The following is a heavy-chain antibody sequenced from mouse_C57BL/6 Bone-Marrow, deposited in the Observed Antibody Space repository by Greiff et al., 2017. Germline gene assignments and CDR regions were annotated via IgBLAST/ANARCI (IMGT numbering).Heavy chain of an antibody. Sequence: QVQLQQSGPELVKPGASVKISCKASGYAFSSSWMNWVKQRPGQGLEWIGRIYPGDGDTNYNGKFKGKATLTADKSSSPAYMQLSRLPSEDSEVDFCARGAIYFDYWGQGTTLTVSS. CDR3: ARGAIYFDY. V-gene: IGHV1-82*01. CDR2: IYPGDGDT. J-gene: IGHJ2*01. CDR1: GYAFSSSW.